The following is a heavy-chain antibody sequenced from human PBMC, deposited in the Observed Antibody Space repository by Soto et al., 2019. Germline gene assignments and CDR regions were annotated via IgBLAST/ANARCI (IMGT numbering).Heavy chain of an antibody. CDR1: RFAFGGFR. Sequence: SLRLYCAASRFAFGGFRMNLGRPSPWRAREWVSAFTTSPRSMCHADSVKGRSTTSRDDAKESMFLPMNSLRDDDRAVYYCAREADFASSGHVLDYWGLGTLVTVSP. D-gene: IGHD3-22*01. CDR3: AREADFASSGHVLDY. J-gene: IGHJ4*02. CDR2: FTTSPRSM. V-gene: IGHV3-21*01.